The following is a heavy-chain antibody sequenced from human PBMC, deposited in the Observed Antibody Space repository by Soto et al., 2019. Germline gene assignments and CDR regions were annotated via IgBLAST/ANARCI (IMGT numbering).Heavy chain of an antibody. J-gene: IGHJ6*02. CDR3: ARDRYQWVWNYYYYGMDV. D-gene: IGHD1-26*01. CDR1: GGTFSSYA. Sequence: QVQLVQSGAEVKKPGSSVKVSCKASGGTFSSYAISWVRQAPGHGLEWMGGIIPIFGTANYAQKFQGRVTITADKSTSTAYMELSSLRSEDTAVYYCARDRYQWVWNYYYYGMDVWGQGTTVTVSS. V-gene: IGHV1-69*06. CDR2: IIPIFGTA.